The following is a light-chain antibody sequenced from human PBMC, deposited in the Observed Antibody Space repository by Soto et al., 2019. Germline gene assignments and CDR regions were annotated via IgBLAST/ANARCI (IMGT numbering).Light chain of an antibody. Sequence: EIDMTQSAATLPLSLVEIATLSPSAIQSISSTYLTWYHQKPGQAPRLLIHGASSRATGIPDRFSGSGSGTDFTLTITRLEPEDFAVYYCQQYGYSPEWTFGQGTKVDIK. V-gene: IGKV3-20*01. CDR2: GAS. J-gene: IGKJ1*01. CDR1: QSISSTY. CDR3: QQYGYSPEWT.